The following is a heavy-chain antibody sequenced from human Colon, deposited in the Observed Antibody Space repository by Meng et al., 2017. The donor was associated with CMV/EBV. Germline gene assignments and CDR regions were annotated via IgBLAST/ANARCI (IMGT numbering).Heavy chain of an antibody. D-gene: IGHD1-26*01. Sequence: VSGGSISQGGYYWGWIRQFPGRGLEWIGYIYYTGETFYNPSLKGRLTIAPDTSKNQLSLNLRFMTVADAATYYCVRSRVGHSSPFDFWGRGTLVTVSS. CDR2: IYYTGET. CDR3: VRSRVGHSSPFDF. J-gene: IGHJ4*01. CDR1: GGSISQGGYY. V-gene: IGHV4-31*02.